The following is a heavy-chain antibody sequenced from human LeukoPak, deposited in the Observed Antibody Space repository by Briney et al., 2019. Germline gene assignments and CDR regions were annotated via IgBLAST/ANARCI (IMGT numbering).Heavy chain of an antibody. V-gene: IGHV1-8*01. Sequence: ASVKVSCKASGYTFTTYDINWVRQVTGQGLEWMGWINPNSGNTGYAQKFQGRVTMTRNTSISTAYMELSSLRSEDTAVYYCAIASRYYDFWSGYYYYYYGMDVWGQGTTVTVSS. CDR2: INPNSGNT. CDR1: GYTFTTYD. D-gene: IGHD3-3*01. CDR3: AIASRYYDFWSGYYYYYYGMDV. J-gene: IGHJ6*02.